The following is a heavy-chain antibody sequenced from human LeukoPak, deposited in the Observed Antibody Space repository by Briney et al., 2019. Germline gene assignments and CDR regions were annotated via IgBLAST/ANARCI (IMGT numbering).Heavy chain of an antibody. CDR3: ARDYSYGVHGYFDY. Sequence: PGGSLRLSCAASGFTFSGYEMNWVRQPPGKGLEWVSYISTFGGTIYYADSVKGRFTISRDNAKKSLYLQMNGLRAEDTAVYYCARDYSYGVHGYFDYWGQGALVTVSS. CDR2: ISTFGGTI. V-gene: IGHV3-48*03. D-gene: IGHD5-18*01. CDR1: GFTFSGYE. J-gene: IGHJ4*02.